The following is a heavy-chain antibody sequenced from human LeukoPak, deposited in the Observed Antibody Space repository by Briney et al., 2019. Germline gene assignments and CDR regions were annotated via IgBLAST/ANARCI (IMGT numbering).Heavy chain of an antibody. Sequence: GGSLRLSCAASGFTFDNYAMHWVRQAPGKGLEWVSGISWNSGSIGYADSVKGRFTISRDNAKNSLFLQMNSLRAEDTAVYYCAYGRLYYYMDVWGKGTTVTVSS. CDR3: AYGRLYYYMDV. D-gene: IGHD3-10*01. CDR2: ISWNSGSI. V-gene: IGHV3-9*01. CDR1: GFTFDNYA. J-gene: IGHJ6*03.